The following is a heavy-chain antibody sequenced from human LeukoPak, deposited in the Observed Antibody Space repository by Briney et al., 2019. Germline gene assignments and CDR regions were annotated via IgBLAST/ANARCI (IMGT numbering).Heavy chain of an antibody. V-gene: IGHV1-18*01. D-gene: IGHD1-26*01. Sequence: GASVKVSCKASGYTFTSYGISWVRQAPGQGLEWMGWISIHNGKINYAQKLQGRVTMTTDTSTSTAYMELRSLRSDDTAVYYCARNGGATTVSPPLFDYWGQGTLVTVSS. CDR2: ISIHNGKI. CDR3: ARNGGATTVSPPLFDY. CDR1: GYTFTSYG. J-gene: IGHJ4*02.